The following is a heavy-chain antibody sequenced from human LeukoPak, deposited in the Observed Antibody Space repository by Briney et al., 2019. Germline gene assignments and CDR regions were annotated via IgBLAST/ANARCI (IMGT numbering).Heavy chain of an antibody. CDR3: AKDMGYYDSGYPFDY. Sequence: GGSLRLSCAASGFTFDDSAMHWVRQAPGKGLEWVSGISWSSGNIGYADSVKGRFTISRDNAKNSLYLQMNSLRAEDTALYYCAKDMGYYDSGYPFDYWGQGTLVTVSS. D-gene: IGHD3-22*01. J-gene: IGHJ4*02. CDR2: ISWSSGNI. V-gene: IGHV3-9*01. CDR1: GFTFDDSA.